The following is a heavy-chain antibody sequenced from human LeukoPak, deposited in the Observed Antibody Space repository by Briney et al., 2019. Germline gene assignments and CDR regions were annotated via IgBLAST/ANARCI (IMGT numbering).Heavy chain of an antibody. Sequence: SQTLLLTCAISGDSVSSSASWNWIRQSPSRGLEWLGRTYYRSKWSSDYATSVKSRITINADTSKNQFSLQLSSVIPEDTAVYYCARDADSSNEWGPFDPWGQGTLVTVSS. D-gene: IGHD1-1*01. J-gene: IGHJ5*02. CDR1: GDSVSSSAS. CDR3: ARDADSSNEWGPFDP. CDR2: TYYRSKWSS. V-gene: IGHV6-1*01.